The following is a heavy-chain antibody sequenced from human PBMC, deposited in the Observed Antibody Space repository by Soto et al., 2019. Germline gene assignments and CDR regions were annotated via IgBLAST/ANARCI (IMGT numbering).Heavy chain of an antibody. Sequence: PSETLSLTCTVSGGSLSNNYWNWLRQPPGKGLEWIGYIFYSGSTNYNSSLKSRVTISQDMSKNQFSLKLSSVTAADTAIYYCARHTRSERGYSGYHARYCSSGSCSPFDLWGQGTLVTVSP. CDR3: ARHTRSERGYSGYHARYCSSGSCSPFDL. D-gene: IGHD2-15*01. V-gene: IGHV4-59*08. CDR1: GGSLSNNY. CDR2: IFYSGST. J-gene: IGHJ4*02.